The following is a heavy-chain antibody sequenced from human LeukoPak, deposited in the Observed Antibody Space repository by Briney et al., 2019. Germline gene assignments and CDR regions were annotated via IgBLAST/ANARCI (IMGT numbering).Heavy chain of an antibody. Sequence: GASVKVSCKASGGTFSSYAISWVRQAPGQGLEWMGGIIPIFGTANYAQKFQGRVTITTDESTSTAYMELSSLRSEDTAVYYCARFSGSWYIFDYWGQGTLVTVSS. D-gene: IGHD6-13*01. CDR1: GGTFSSYA. CDR3: ARFSGSWYIFDY. V-gene: IGHV1-69*05. CDR2: IIPIFGTA. J-gene: IGHJ4*02.